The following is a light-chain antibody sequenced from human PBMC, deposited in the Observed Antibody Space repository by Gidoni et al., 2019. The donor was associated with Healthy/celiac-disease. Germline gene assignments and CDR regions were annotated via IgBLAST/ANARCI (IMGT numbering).Light chain of an antibody. V-gene: IGKV3-11*01. CDR3: QQRSNWPPLT. CDR1: QRVSSY. J-gene: IGKJ4*01. Sequence: EIVLTQSPATLSLSPGERATLSCRASQRVSSYLAWYQQKPGQAPRLLIYDASNRATGIPARFSGSWSGTDFTLTISSLEPEDFAVYYCQQRSNWPPLTFGGGTKVEIK. CDR2: DAS.